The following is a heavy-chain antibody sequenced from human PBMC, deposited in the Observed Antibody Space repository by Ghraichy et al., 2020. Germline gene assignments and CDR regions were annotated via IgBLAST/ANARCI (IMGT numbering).Heavy chain of an antibody. J-gene: IGHJ4*02. CDR3: AKDRTTMIVVGSYFDY. V-gene: IGHV3-30*02. D-gene: IGHD3-22*01. Sequence: GESLNISCAASGFTFSSYGMHWVRQAPGKGLEWVAFIRYDGSNKYYADSVKGRFTISRDNSKNTLYLQMNSLRAEDTAVYYCAKDRTTMIVVGSYFDYWGQGTLVTVSS. CDR2: IRYDGSNK. CDR1: GFTFSSYG.